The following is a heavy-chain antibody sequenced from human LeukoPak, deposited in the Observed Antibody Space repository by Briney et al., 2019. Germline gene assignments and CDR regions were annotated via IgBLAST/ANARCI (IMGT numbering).Heavy chain of an antibody. D-gene: IGHD2-15*01. CDR1: GFTFSSYS. Sequence: KTGGSLRLSCAASGFTFSSYSMNWVRQAPGKGLEWVSSISSSSSYIYYADSVKGRFTISRDKAKNSLYLQMNSLRAEDTAVYYCAAPGYSSGDFDYWGQGTLVTVSS. V-gene: IGHV3-21*01. CDR3: AAPGYSSGDFDY. CDR2: ISSSSSYI. J-gene: IGHJ4*02.